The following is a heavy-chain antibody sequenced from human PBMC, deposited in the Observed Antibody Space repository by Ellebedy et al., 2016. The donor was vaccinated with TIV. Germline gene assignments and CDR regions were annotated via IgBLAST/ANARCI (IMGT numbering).Heavy chain of an antibody. CDR1: GFTFSNYW. D-gene: IGHD3-10*01. Sequence: GESLKISCAASGFTFSNYWMHWVRQAPGKGLEWVAHISRGSTSTRYSDSVKGRFTISRDDANHSLFLQMNSLRADDTAVYYCATRGSGHYWGQGTPVTVSS. CDR2: ISRGSTST. J-gene: IGHJ4*02. V-gene: IGHV3-11*03. CDR3: ATRGSGHY.